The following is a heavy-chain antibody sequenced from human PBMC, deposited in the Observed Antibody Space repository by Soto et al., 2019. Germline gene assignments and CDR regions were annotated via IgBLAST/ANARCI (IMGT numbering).Heavy chain of an antibody. D-gene: IGHD7-27*01. CDR1: GFSFSQTA. V-gene: IGHV3-33*01. CDR2: IWYDGSEQ. Sequence: QVQLVESGGGVAQPGRSLRLSCTASGFSFSQTAIHWVRQTPDKGLEWVAIIWYDGSEQYYADSVKGRLTISRDNYNNKVYMQMKSLRVDDKSVYYCATDWGTPGDGLLKGFLDVWGRGTQVTVSS. CDR3: ATDWGTPGDGLLKGFLDV. J-gene: IGHJ2*01.